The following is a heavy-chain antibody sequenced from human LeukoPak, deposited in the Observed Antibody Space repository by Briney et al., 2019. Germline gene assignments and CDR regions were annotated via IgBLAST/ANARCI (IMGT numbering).Heavy chain of an antibody. CDR3: GGGGTYSQFDY. J-gene: IGHJ4*02. D-gene: IGHD1-26*01. V-gene: IGHV4-34*01. Sequence: TSETLSLTCAVYGGSFSGYSWTWIRQPPGKGLEWIGEIDRSGSTNYNPALKSRLTISVDTSKNQFSLKLSSVTAADTAVYYCGGGGTYSQFDYWGQGTLVTVSS. CDR1: GGSFSGYS. CDR2: IDRSGST.